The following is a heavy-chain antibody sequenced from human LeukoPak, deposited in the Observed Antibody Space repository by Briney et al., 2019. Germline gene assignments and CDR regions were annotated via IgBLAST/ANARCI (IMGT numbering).Heavy chain of an antibody. CDR2: IYYSGST. CDR1: GGSISSGSYY. J-gene: IGHJ4*02. Sequence: SETLSLTCTVAGGSISSGSYYWGWIRQPPGKGLEWIGSIYYSGSTYYNPSLKSRITVSLDTSKNQFSLRLSFVTAADTAVYYCARDKTVEVVNYFDYWGQGTLVTVSS. V-gene: IGHV4-39*07. CDR3: ARDKTVEVVNYFDY. D-gene: IGHD2-15*01.